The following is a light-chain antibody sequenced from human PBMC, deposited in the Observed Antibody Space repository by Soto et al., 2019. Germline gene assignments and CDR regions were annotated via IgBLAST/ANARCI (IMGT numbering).Light chain of an antibody. V-gene: IGKV3-20*01. CDR3: QQYGSSPVLT. CDR1: QSVSSRY. J-gene: IGKJ4*01. CDR2: GAS. Sequence: EIVLTQSPGTLSLSPGERATLSCRASQSVSSRYLAWYQQKPGQAPRLLIYGASSRATGVSDRFSGSRSGTEFTLTISRLETEDFAVYYCQQYGSSPVLTFGGGTKVEIK.